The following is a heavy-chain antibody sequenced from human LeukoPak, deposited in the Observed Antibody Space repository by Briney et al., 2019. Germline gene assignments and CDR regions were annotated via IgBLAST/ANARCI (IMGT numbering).Heavy chain of an antibody. CDR2: LKEDRTEE. CDR1: GFDFSSFS. D-gene: IGHD5-18*01. Sequence: PGGSLRLSCAASGFDFSSFSMSWVRQAPGKGLEWVANLKEDRTEEEYLDSVKGRFTIFRDNAKNSLDLQMNSLRAEDTAVYYCARMHRYGRCWGQGIRVTV. V-gene: IGHV3-7*01. CDR3: ARMHRYGRC. J-gene: IGHJ4*02.